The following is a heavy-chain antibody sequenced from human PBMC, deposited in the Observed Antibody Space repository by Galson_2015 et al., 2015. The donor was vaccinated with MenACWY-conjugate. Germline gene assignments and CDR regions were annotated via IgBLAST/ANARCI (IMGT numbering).Heavy chain of an antibody. J-gene: IGHJ4*02. CDR3: ARTGVSGHPDY. D-gene: IGHD3-3*01. Sequence: CAISGDSVSSNNAAWNWIRQFPSRGLEWLGRTYYRSKWYNHYAVSVKSRITIDPDTSKNQFSLQLNSVTPEDTALYFCARTGVSGHPDYWGQGTLVTVSS. V-gene: IGHV6-1*01. CDR2: TYYRSKWYN. CDR1: GDSVSSNNAA.